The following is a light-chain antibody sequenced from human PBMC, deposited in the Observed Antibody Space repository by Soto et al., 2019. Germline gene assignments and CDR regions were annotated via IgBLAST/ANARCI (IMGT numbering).Light chain of an antibody. CDR1: QGIRSD. CDR3: LQDYDYPRP. V-gene: IGKV1-6*01. CDR2: GVS. Sequence: AIQMTQSPSSLSASVGDRVTITCRASQGIRSDLGWYQQRPGEAPKLLIYGVSSLQSGVPSRFSGSGSGTDFTLTISSLQPEDFATYYCLQDYDYPRPFGQGTKVEI. J-gene: IGKJ1*01.